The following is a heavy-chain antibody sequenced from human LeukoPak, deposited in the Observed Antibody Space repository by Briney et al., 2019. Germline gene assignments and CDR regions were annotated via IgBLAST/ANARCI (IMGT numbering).Heavy chain of an antibody. CDR2: TYYSGST. J-gene: IGHJ5*02. D-gene: IGHD3-10*01. Sequence: SETLSLTCTVSGGSISSGDYYWSWIRQPPGTGLEWIGYTYYSGSTYYNPSLKSRVTISVDTSKNQFSLKLSSVTAADTAVYYCARTLWFGEPTSGKWFDPWGQGTLVTVSS. V-gene: IGHV4-30-4*01. CDR1: GGSISSGDYY. CDR3: ARTLWFGEPTSGKWFDP.